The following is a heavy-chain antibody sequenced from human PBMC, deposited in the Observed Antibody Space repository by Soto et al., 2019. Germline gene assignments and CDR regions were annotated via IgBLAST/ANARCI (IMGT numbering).Heavy chain of an antibody. J-gene: IGHJ4*02. D-gene: IGHD1-26*01. CDR2: ISYDGSYK. Sequence: QVQLVESGRGVVQPGRSLRLSCAASGFTFSNYGMHWVRQAPGKGLEWVAVISYDGSYKYYADSVKGRFTISRDHSENTLYLQMNSLKPEDTAVYYCVNWRGRATTGLFSGPPVYLGQGTLVTVSS. V-gene: IGHV3-30*18. CDR3: VNWRGRATTGLFSGPPVY. CDR1: GFTFSNYG.